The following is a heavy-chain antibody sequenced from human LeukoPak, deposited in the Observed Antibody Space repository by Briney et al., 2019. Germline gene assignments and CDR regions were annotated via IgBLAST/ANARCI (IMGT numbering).Heavy chain of an antibody. Sequence: GGSLRLSCAASGFTFSSYSMNWVRQAPGKGLEGVSLINSGNSYQHYADSVKGRFTISRDNSKNTLYLQMNSLRAEDTAVYYCAKHRVGFLEWLSLDYWGQGTLVTVSS. D-gene: IGHD3-3*01. J-gene: IGHJ4*02. CDR1: GFTFSSYS. CDR3: AKHRVGFLEWLSLDY. V-gene: IGHV3-21*04. CDR2: INSGNSYQ.